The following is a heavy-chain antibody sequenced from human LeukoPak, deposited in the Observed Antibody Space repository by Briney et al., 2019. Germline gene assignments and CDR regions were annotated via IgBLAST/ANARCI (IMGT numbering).Heavy chain of an antibody. D-gene: IGHD3-22*01. V-gene: IGHV1-2*02. Sequence: GASVKVSCKASGYTFTGYYMHWVRRAPGQGLEWMGWISPNSGGTNYAQKFQGRVTMTRDTSISTAYMELSRLRSDDTAVYYCAIGRAMIVVVPLDYWGQGTLVTVSS. CDR1: GYTFTGYY. J-gene: IGHJ4*02. CDR3: AIGRAMIVVVPLDY. CDR2: ISPNSGGT.